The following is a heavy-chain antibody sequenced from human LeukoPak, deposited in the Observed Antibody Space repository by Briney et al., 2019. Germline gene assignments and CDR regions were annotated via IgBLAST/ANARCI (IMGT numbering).Heavy chain of an antibody. CDR2: ISGSGGST. Sequence: GRSLRLSCAASGFTLRSYALSWVRQAPGKGLEWVSAISGSGGSTYYADSVKGRFTISRDNSKNTLYLQMNSLRAEDTAVYYCAKRLIVGAENDAFDIWGQGTMVTVSS. CDR3: AKRLIVGAENDAFDI. J-gene: IGHJ3*02. V-gene: IGHV3-23*01. D-gene: IGHD1-26*01. CDR1: GFTLRSYA.